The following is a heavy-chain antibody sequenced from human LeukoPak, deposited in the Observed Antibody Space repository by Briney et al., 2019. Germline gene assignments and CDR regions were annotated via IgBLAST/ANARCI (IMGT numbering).Heavy chain of an antibody. Sequence: GGSLRLSCAASGFTFSSFSMNWVRQAPGKGLEWVSYISSTSSTIYYADSVKGRFTISRGNAKNSLYLQMNSLRAEDTAVYCCARAHPGDYSDFQFDYGGQGTLVTVSS. J-gene: IGHJ4*02. V-gene: IGHV3-48*01. CDR3: ARAHPGDYSDFQFDY. CDR2: ISSTSSTI. D-gene: IGHD4-11*01. CDR1: GFTFSSFS.